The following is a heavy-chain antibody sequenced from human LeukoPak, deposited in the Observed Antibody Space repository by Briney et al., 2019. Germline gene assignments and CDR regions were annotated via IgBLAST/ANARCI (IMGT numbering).Heavy chain of an antibody. CDR2: ISSSSSTI. Sequence: PGGSLRLTCAASGFTFSSYSMNWVRQAPGKGLECVSYISSSSSTIYYADSVKGRFTISRDNAKNSLYLQMNSLRDEDTAVYYCAREYTTMLDYWGQGTLVTVSS. CDR3: AREYTTMLDY. V-gene: IGHV3-48*02. D-gene: IGHD1-1*01. CDR1: GFTFSSYS. J-gene: IGHJ4*02.